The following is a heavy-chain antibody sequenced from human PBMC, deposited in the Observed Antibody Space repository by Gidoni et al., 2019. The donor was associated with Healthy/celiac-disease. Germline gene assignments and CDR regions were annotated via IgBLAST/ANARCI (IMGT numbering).Heavy chain of an antibody. CDR3: ARVNSGDAFDI. CDR2: IYSGGST. D-gene: IGHD7-27*01. CDR1: GFTVSSYY. V-gene: IGHV3-53*01. Sequence: EVQLVESGGGLIQPGGSLRLSCAPSGFTVSSYYMNWVRQAPGRGLEWVSLIYSGGSTSYADSVKGRFTISRDNSKSTLYLQMNSLRAEDTAVYYCARVNSGDAFDIWGQGTMVTVSS. J-gene: IGHJ3*02.